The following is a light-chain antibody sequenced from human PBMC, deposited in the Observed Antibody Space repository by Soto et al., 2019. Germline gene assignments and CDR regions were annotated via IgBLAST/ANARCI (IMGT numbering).Light chain of an antibody. CDR3: ATWDDSLNGFYV. V-gene: IGLV1-44*01. J-gene: IGLJ1*01. Sequence: QSVLTQPPSASETPGQRVTISCSGSSSNIGSNPVNWYQQFPGTASKLLMYDNNQRPSGVPDRFSGSKSGTSASLAISGLQSEDEAEYFCATWDDSLNGFYVFGTGTKVTVL. CDR2: DNN. CDR1: SSNIGSNP.